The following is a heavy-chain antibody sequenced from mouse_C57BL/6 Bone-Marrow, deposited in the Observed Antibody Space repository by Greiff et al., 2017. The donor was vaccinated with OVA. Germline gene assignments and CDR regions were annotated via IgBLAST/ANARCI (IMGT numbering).Heavy chain of an antibody. D-gene: IGHD3-2*02. V-gene: IGHV1-50*01. CDR2: IDPSASYT. CDR1: GYTFTSYW. Sequence: QVQLQQPGAGLVKPGASVKLSCKASGYTFTSYWMQWVKQRPGQGLEWIGEIDPSASYTNYNQKFKGKATLTVDTSSSTAYMQLSSLTSEDSAVYYCARSQVTGYAMDYWGQGTSVTVSS. CDR3: ARSQVTGYAMDY. J-gene: IGHJ4*01.